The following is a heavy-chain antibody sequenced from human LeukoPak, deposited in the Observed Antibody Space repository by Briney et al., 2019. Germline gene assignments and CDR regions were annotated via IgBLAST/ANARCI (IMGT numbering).Heavy chain of an antibody. CDR1: GYTFTSYA. D-gene: IGHD1-26*01. CDR3: ARDTIVGAPSTFV. V-gene: IGHV1-69*13. CDR2: IIPIFGTA. Sequence: GASVKVSCKASGYTFTSYAISWVRQAPGQGLEWMGGIIPIFGTANYAQKFQGRVTITADESTSTAYMELSSLRSEDTAVYYCARDTIVGAPSTFVWGQGTTVTVSS. J-gene: IGHJ6*02.